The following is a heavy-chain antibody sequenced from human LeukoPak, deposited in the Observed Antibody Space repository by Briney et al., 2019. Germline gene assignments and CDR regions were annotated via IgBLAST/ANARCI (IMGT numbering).Heavy chain of an antibody. CDR2: IIPIFGTA. Sequence: SVKVSCKASGGTFSSYAISWVRQAPGQGLEWMGGIIPIFGTANYAQKFQGRVTITTDESTSTAYMELSSLRSEDTAVYYCARDDYDDRSGYQHSTRNDYWGQGTLVTVSS. V-gene: IGHV1-69*05. CDR3: ARDDYDDRSGYQHSTRNDY. D-gene: IGHD3-22*01. J-gene: IGHJ4*02. CDR1: GGTFSSYA.